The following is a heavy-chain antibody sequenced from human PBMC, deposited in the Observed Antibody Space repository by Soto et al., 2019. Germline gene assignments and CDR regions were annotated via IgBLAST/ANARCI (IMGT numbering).Heavy chain of an antibody. CDR3: AKGDCSGGRCYRGFDY. Sequence: GGSLRLSCAASGFTFSSYDMSWVRQAPGKGLEWVSGVSASGSITSYADSAKGRFTISRDNAKNTVFLQMSSLRAEDTAVYFSAKGDCSGGRCYRGFDYWGQGTLVTVSS. CDR1: GFTFSSYD. V-gene: IGHV3-23*01. J-gene: IGHJ4*02. CDR2: VSASGSIT. D-gene: IGHD2-15*01.